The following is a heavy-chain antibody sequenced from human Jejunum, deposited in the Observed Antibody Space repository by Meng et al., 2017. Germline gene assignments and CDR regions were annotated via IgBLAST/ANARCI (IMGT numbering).Heavy chain of an antibody. V-gene: IGHV3-23*01. J-gene: IGHJ4*02. Sequence: EVQRLESGGGLIMPGGSLRLSCAASGFTFSNYGMTWVRQTPGKALEWVSGISGSSTRTYYADSVRGRFTISRDNSRNTLYLQMNSLRAEDTAIYYCAKDRYGDYVSHLDYWGQGTLVTVSS. CDR1: GFTFSNYG. CDR2: ISGSSTRT. D-gene: IGHD3-16*01. CDR3: AKDRYGDYVSHLDY.